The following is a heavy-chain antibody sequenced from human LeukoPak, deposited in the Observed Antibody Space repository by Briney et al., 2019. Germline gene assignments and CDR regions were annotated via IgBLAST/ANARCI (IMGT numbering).Heavy chain of an antibody. V-gene: IGHV3-11*04. CDR1: GFTFGDYY. CDR2: ISSSGNSI. J-gene: IGHJ6*03. D-gene: IGHD5/OR15-5a*01. Sequence: GGSLRLSCAASGFTFGDYYMSWIRQAPGKGLEWVSYISSSGNSISYTDSVKGRFTISRDNAKNSLYLQMNSLRAEDTAVYYCARDPPLVSGPVYYYYMDVWGKGTTVTVSS. CDR3: ARDPPLVSGPVYYYYMDV.